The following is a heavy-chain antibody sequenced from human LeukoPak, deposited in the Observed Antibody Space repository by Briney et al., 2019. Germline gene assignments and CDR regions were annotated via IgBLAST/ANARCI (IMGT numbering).Heavy chain of an antibody. CDR2: IIPILGIA. CDR1: GGTFSSYA. J-gene: IGHJ4*02. V-gene: IGHV1-69*04. Sequence: ASVKVSCKASGGTFSSYAISWVRQAPGQGLEWMGRIIPILGIANYAQKFQGRVTTTADKSTSTAYMELSSLRSEDTAVYYCARGLGWSWYYSSSGLDYWGQGTLVTVSS. CDR3: ARGLGWSWYYSSSGLDY. D-gene: IGHD6-19*01.